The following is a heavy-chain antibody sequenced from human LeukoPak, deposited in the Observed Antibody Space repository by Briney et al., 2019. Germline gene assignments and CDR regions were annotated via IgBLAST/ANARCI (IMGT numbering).Heavy chain of an antibody. J-gene: IGHJ4*02. CDR3: ARDLKLWSNTQSY. V-gene: IGHV3-33*01. Sequence: GGSLRLSCAASGFTFSNFAMFWVRQPPGKGLEWVAVIWYDGSNKYYADSVKGRFTISRDNSKNTVYLRMNSLRAEDTAVYYCARDLKLWSNTQSYWGQGTLVTVSS. CDR1: GFTFSNFA. CDR2: IWYDGSNK. D-gene: IGHD3-16*01.